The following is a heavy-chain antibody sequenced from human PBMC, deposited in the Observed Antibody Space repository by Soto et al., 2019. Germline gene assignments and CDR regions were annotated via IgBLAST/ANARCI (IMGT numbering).Heavy chain of an antibody. J-gene: IGHJ5*02. V-gene: IGHV4-4*07. CDR1: GASISGFY. CDR3: VRDGTKTLRDWFDP. Sequence: QVQLQESGPGLVKPSETLSLTCTVSGASISGFYWSWIRKSAGKGLEWIGRMYATGTTDYNPSLKSLVMMSVDTSKKQFSLKLRSVTAADTAVYYCVRDGTKTLRDWFDPWGQGISVTVSS. D-gene: IGHD1-1*01. CDR2: MYATGTT.